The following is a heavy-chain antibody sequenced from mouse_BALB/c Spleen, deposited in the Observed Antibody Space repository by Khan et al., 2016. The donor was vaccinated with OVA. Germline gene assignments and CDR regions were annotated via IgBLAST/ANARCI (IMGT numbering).Heavy chain of an antibody. CDR3: ARKTGSDFGY. CDR1: GYSFTGYF. Sequence: VQLKQSGPELVKPGASVKISCKASGYSFTGYFMNWVMQSHGKSLEWIGRINPHIGETFYNQKFKDKATLTVDESSRTAHMELRSLASEDSAVYYCARKTGSDFGYWGQGTTLTGSS. V-gene: IGHV1-20*02. CDR2: INPHIGET. D-gene: IGHD1-1*01. J-gene: IGHJ2*01.